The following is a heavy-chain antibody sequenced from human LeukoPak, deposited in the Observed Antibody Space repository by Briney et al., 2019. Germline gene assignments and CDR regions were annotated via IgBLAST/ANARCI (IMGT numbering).Heavy chain of an antibody. CDR1: GYTFTSYA. CDR2: ISAYNGNT. V-gene: IGHV1-18*01. J-gene: IGHJ4*02. D-gene: IGHD3-10*01. Sequence: ASVKVSCKASGYTFTSYAMNWVRQAPGQGLEWMGWISAYNGNTNYAQKLQGRVTMTTDTSTSTAYMELRGLRSDDTAVYYCARDRGYYFDYWGQGTLVTVSS. CDR3: ARDRGYYFDY.